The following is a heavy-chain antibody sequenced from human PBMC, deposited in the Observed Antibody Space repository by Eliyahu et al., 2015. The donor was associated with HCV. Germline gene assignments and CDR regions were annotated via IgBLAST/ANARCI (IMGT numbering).Heavy chain of an antibody. Sequence: EVQLVESGGGLVQPGGSLRLSCAASGFTFSXYXXNWVRQXPGKGLEVFSYISSSSSTIYYADSVKGRFTISRDNAKNSLYLQMNSLRDEDTAVYYCARDYYPSHLPYYYYYMDVWGKGTTVTVSS. CDR1: GFTFSXYX. J-gene: IGHJ6*03. CDR2: ISSSSSTI. CDR3: ARDYYPSHLPYYYYYMDV. V-gene: IGHV3-48*02. D-gene: IGHD3-10*01.